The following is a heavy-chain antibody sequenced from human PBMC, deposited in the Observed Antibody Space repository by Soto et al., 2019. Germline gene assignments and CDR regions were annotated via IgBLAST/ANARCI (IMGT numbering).Heavy chain of an antibody. CDR3: AKGPLIVVVPFDY. CDR1: GLTFSSYA. J-gene: IGHJ4*02. V-gene: IGHV3-23*01. D-gene: IGHD2-15*01. Sequence: EVQLLESGGGLIQPGGSLRLSCAASGLTFSSYAVSWVRQAPGKGLEWVSSINSLGSTYYPDSVKGRFTISRDSSKNLLYLQMNSLRDEDTAVYYCAKGPLIVVVPFDYWGQGTLVTVSA. CDR2: INSLGST.